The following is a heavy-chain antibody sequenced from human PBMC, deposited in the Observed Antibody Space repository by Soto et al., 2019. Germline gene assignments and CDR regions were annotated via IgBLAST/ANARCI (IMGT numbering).Heavy chain of an antibody. CDR3: ARASSYYDSSGYWWGNYYYYYGMDV. Sequence: PPGKGLEWIGYIYYSGSTNYNPSLKSRVTISVDTSKNQFSLKLSSVTAADTAVYYCARASSYYDSSGYWWGNYYYYYGMDVWGQGTTVTVSS. CDR2: IYYSGST. J-gene: IGHJ6*02. D-gene: IGHD3-22*01. V-gene: IGHV4-59*01.